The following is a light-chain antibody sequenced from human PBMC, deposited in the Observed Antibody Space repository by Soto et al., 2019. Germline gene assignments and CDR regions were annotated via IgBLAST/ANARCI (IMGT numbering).Light chain of an antibody. Sequence: IQMTQSPSTLSASLGNIFTIPSRASQDIDIWLAWYQQKPGRAPKLLIYDASSLQRGVPSRFRGSTSGTEFTLTISSLQPDDFATYYCQHYETYLKTFGQGTKVDI. CDR3: QHYETYLKT. CDR1: QDIDIW. CDR2: DAS. J-gene: IGKJ1*01. V-gene: IGKV1-5*01.